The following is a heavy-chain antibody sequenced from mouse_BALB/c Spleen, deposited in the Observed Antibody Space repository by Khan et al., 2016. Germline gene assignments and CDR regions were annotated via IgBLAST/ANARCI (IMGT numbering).Heavy chain of an antibody. Sequence: QVQLQQSGAELVKPGASVKLSCKASGYTFTSYCIHWVKQRPGQGLEWIGDIVPSNGRSNYNEKFKIKATLTVDKSSSTAYMQLSSLTSEDSAVYYCARPYHYGSSYFYVWGAGTTVTVSS. CDR3: ARPYHYGSSYFYV. J-gene: IGHJ1*01. CDR2: IVPSNGRS. D-gene: IGHD1-1*01. V-gene: IGHV1S81*02. CDR1: GYTFTSYC.